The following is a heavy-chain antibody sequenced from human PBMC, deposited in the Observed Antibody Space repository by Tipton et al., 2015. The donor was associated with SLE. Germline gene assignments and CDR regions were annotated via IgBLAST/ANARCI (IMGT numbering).Heavy chain of an antibody. CDR3: ARYFPAGLYSSGWS. J-gene: IGHJ5*02. V-gene: IGHV3-66*01. CDR1: GFTVSSNY. D-gene: IGHD6-19*01. Sequence: GSLRLSCAASGFTVSSNYMSWVRQAPGKGLEWVSVIYSGGSPYYADSVKGRFTISRDNSKNTLYLQMNSLRAEDTAVYYCARYFPAGLYSSGWSWGQGTLVTVSS. CDR2: IYSGGSP.